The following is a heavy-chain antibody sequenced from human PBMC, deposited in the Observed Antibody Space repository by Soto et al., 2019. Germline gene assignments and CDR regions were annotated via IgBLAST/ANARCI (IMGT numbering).Heavy chain of an antibody. V-gene: IGHV3-48*01. CDR3: ARDLVTGYSSGWTGAGANWFDP. D-gene: IGHD6-19*01. Sequence: EVQLVESGGGLVQPGGSLRLSCAASGFTFSSYSMNWVRQAPGKGLEWVSYISSSSSTIYYADSVKGRFTISRDNAKNSLHLQMNSLRAEDTAVYYCARDLVTGYSSGWTGAGANWFDPWGQGTLVTVSS. CDR1: GFTFSSYS. J-gene: IGHJ5*02. CDR2: ISSSSSTI.